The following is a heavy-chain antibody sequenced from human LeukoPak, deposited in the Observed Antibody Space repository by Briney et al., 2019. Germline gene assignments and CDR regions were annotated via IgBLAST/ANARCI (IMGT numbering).Heavy chain of an antibody. CDR3: ARVYGFFDY. Sequence: SSETLSLTCAVYGGSFSGYYWSWIRQPPGKGLEWIGEINHSGSTNYNPSLKSRVTISVDTSKNQFSLKLSSVTAADTAAYYCARVYGFFDYWGQGTLVTVSS. CDR1: GGSFSGYY. CDR2: INHSGST. V-gene: IGHV4-34*01. D-gene: IGHD2-8*01. J-gene: IGHJ4*02.